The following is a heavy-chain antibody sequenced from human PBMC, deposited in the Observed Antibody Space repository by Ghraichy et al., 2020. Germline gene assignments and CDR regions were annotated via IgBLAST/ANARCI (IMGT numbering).Heavy chain of an antibody. CDR1: GGSIRNRNYY. CDR3: VRSIWNYQFGPTWSDS. J-gene: IGHJ5*01. CDR2: IYYAGST. Sequence: SQTLSLTCSVSGGSIRNRNYYWGWIRQPPGKTLEWLGSIYYAGSTYYNPSLKSRLTVDVDTSNNQFSLDLRSVTAADTAVYFCVRSIWNYQFGPTWSDSWGQGTLVTVSS. D-gene: IGHD1-7*01. V-gene: IGHV4-39*01.